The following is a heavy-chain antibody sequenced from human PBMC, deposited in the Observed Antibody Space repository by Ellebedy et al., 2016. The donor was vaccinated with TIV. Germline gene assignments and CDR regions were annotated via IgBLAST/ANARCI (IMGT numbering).Heavy chain of an antibody. D-gene: IGHD3-10*01. J-gene: IGHJ6*02. Sequence: AASVKVSCKASGYTFTSYDINWVRQATGQGLEWMGWMNPNSGNTGYAQKFQGRVTITRNTSISTAYMELSSLRSEDTAVYYCARVYGSGSYLYYYYGMDVWGQGTTVTVPS. CDR2: MNPNSGNT. CDR1: GYTFTSYD. CDR3: ARVYGSGSYLYYYYGMDV. V-gene: IGHV1-8*03.